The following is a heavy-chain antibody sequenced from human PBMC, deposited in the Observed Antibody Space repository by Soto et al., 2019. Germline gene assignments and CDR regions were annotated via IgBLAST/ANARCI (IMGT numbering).Heavy chain of an antibody. CDR3: AHXPVXXTTIRFDP. D-gene: IGHD1-26*01. Sequence: QITLTESGPTLVKPTQTLTLTCSFSGFSLGTIGVGVNWIRQPPGKALEWLALISWDDDKRYSPSLKNRLTITKHTSKNQVVLTMANMDPVDTATYYCAHXPVXXTTIRFDPWGQGALVTVSS. V-gene: IGHV2-5*02. J-gene: IGHJ5*02. CDR1: GFSLGTIGVG. CDR2: ISWDDDK.